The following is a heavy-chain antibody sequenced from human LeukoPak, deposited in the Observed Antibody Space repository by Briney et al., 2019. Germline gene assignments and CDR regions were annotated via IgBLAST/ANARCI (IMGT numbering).Heavy chain of an antibody. J-gene: IGHJ5*02. Sequence: VASVKVSCKASGYTFTSYYMHWVRQAPGEGLEWMGWINPNSGGTNYAQKFQGRVTMTRDTSISTAYMELSRLRSDDTAVYYCARGGELGVCSSTSCYVHNWFDPWGQGTLVTVSS. CDR2: INPNSGGT. V-gene: IGHV1-2*02. D-gene: IGHD2-2*01. CDR3: ARGGELGVCSSTSCYVHNWFDP. CDR1: GYTFTSYY.